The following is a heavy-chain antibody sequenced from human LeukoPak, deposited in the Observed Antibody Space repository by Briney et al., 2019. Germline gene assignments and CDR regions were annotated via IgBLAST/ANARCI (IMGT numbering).Heavy chain of an antibody. CDR3: ARSRNDILTGYYTRYYYYYYMDV. V-gene: IGHV1-46*01. Sequence: ASVKLSCKAFGYTFTGYWMHWVRQAPGQGPEWMGVISPSGGSTIYAQKFQGRVTMTRNTSISTAYMELSSLRSEDTAVYYCARSRNDILTGYYTRYYYYYYMDVWGKGTTVTISS. J-gene: IGHJ6*03. D-gene: IGHD3-9*01. CDR2: ISPSGGST. CDR1: GYTFTGYW.